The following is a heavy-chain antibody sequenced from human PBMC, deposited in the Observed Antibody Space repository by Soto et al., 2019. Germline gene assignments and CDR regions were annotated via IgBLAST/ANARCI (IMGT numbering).Heavy chain of an antibody. CDR1: GYTFTIYA. D-gene: IGHD2-2*01. CDR3: AKEGYCSSTSCYGNYYYYGMDV. J-gene: IGHJ6*02. V-gene: IGHV1-3*01. CDR2: INAGNGNT. Sequence: GASVKVSCKASGYTFTIYAMHWVRQAPGQRLEWMGWINAGNGNTKYSQKFQGRVIITRDTSASTAYMELSSLRSEDTAVYYCAKEGYCSSTSCYGNYYYYGMDVWGQGTTVTVSS.